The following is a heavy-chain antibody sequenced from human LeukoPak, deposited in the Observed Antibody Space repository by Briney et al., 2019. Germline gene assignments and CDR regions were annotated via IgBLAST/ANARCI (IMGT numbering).Heavy chain of an antibody. CDR1: GGTFSSYA. D-gene: IGHD1-26*01. CDR2: IIPIFGTA. Sequence: ASVKVSCKASGGTFSSYAISWVRQAPGQGLEWMGGIIPIFGTANYAQKFQGRVTITTDESTSTAYMELSSLRSEYTAVYYCARGLVGAADYWGQGTLVTVSS. V-gene: IGHV1-69*05. J-gene: IGHJ4*02. CDR3: ARGLVGAADY.